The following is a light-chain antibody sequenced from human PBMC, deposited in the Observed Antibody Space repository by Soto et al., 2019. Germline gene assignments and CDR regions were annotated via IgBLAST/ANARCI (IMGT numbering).Light chain of an antibody. V-gene: IGKV1-39*01. Sequence: DIHLTQSPSTLSASVGDRVTITCRASQTISHWLAWYQQKPGKAPKLLIYAASSLQSGVPSRFSGSGSGTDFTLTISSLQPEDFATYYCQQSYSTPQTFGQGTKVEIK. CDR3: QQSYSTPQT. CDR2: AAS. CDR1: QTISHW. J-gene: IGKJ1*01.